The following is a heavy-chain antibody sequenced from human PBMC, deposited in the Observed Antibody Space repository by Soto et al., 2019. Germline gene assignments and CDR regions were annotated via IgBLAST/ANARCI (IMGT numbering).Heavy chain of an antibody. CDR2: IYYSGTT. Sequence: QVRLRESGPGLVKPSQTLSLTCTVSGATVSRGGYYWSWIRQHPGKGLECIGFIYYSGTTAYNPSLQSRVTISVDTSKDQFSLKLTSMTAADTAVYYCARDRFYESGGYFCEYWGQGAMVTVSS. V-gene: IGHV4-31*02. J-gene: IGHJ4*02. CDR3: ARDRFYESGGYFCEY. D-gene: IGHD3-22*01. CDR1: GATVSRGGYY.